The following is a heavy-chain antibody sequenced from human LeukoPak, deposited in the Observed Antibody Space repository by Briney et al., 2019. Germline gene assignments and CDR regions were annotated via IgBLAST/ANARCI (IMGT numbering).Heavy chain of an antibody. CDR3: ARSGIYGDYGIYFDY. CDR1: GDSISCYY. CDR2: IHYSGST. V-gene: IGHV4-59*01. D-gene: IGHD4-17*01. Sequence: SETLSLTCSVSGDSISCYYWSWIRQPPGKGLEWIGYIHYSGSTKYNPSLKSRVTISADTSKKQFSLKLSSVTAADTAVYYCARSGIYGDYGIYFDYWGQGTLVTVSS. J-gene: IGHJ4*02.